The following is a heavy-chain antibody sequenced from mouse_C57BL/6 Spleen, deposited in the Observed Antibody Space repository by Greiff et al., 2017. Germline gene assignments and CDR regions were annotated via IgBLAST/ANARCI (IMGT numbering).Heavy chain of an antibody. CDR3: ARITTVVRYFDY. CDR1: GYTFTSYW. V-gene: IGHV1-69*01. CDR2: IDPSDSYT. Sequence: VQLQQPGAELVMPGASVKLSCKASGYTFTSYWMHWVKQRPGQGLEWIGEIDPSDSYTNYNQKFKGKSTLTVDKSSSTAYMQLSSLTSEDSAVYYCARITTVVRYFDYWGQGTTLTVSS. D-gene: IGHD1-1*01. J-gene: IGHJ2*01.